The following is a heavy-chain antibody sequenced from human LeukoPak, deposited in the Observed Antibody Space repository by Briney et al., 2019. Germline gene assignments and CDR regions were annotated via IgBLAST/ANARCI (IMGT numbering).Heavy chain of an antibody. CDR1: GVTVSDAW. Sequence: GGSLRLSCAASGVTVSDAWMHWVRQAPGKGLEWVAVISYDGSNKYYADSVKGRFTISRDNSKNTLYLQMNSLRAEDTAMYYCARATWFGELVGSAFDIWGQGTMVTVSS. CDR3: ARATWFGELVGSAFDI. J-gene: IGHJ3*02. CDR2: ISYDGSNK. D-gene: IGHD3-10*01. V-gene: IGHV3-30*03.